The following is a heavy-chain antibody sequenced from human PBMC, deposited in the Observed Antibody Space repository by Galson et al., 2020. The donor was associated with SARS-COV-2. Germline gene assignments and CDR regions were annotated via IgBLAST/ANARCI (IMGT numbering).Heavy chain of an antibody. Sequence: GGSLRLSCAASGFTFSSYGMHWVRQAPGKGLEWVAVIWYDGSNKYYADSVKGRFTISRDNSKNTLYLQMNSLRAEDTAVYYCARQNITNSSGYYAHLDYWGQGTLVTVSS. D-gene: IGHD3-22*01. CDR1: GFTFSSYG. V-gene: IGHV3-33*01. J-gene: IGHJ4*02. CDR2: IWYDGSNK. CDR3: ARQNITNSSGYYAHLDY.